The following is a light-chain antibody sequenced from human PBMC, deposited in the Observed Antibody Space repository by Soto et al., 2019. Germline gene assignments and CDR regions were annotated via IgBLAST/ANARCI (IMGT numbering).Light chain of an antibody. Sequence: DIQMTQSPSSLSASVGDRVTITCQASQDISNHLNWYQQKPGKAPKLLIYDASNLETGVPSRFSGSGSGTDFTVTISSLQPEDFATYYCQQSYSTPPITFGQGTRLEIK. V-gene: IGKV1-33*01. CDR2: DAS. J-gene: IGKJ5*01. CDR1: QDISNH. CDR3: QQSYSTPPIT.